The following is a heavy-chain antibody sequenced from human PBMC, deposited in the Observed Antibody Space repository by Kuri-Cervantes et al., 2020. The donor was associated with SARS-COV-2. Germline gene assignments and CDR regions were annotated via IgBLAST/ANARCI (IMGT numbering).Heavy chain of an antibody. J-gene: IGHJ3*02. CDR1: GFTFSSYD. Sequence: GESLKISCAACGFTFSSYDMHWVRQATGKGLEWVSAIGTAGDTYYPGSVKGQFTISRENAKNSLYLQMNSLRAGDTAVYYCASEIGDDAFDIWGQGTMVTVSS. CDR3: ASEIGDDAFDI. V-gene: IGHV3-13*03. CDR2: IGTAGDT. D-gene: IGHD2/OR15-2a*01.